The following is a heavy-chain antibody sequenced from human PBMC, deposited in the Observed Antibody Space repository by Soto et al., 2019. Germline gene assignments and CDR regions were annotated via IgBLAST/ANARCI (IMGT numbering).Heavy chain of an antibody. D-gene: IGHD5-18*01. V-gene: IGHV1-69*13. CDR2: IIPIFGTA. CDR3: ASRGYSYGYRGDWFDP. J-gene: IGHJ5*02. Sequence: ASVKVSCKASGGTFSSYAISWVRQAPGQGLEWMGGIIPIFGTANYAQKFQGRVTITADESTSTAYMELSSLRSEDTAVYYCASRGYSYGYRGDWFDPWGQGTLVTVSS. CDR1: GGTFSSYA.